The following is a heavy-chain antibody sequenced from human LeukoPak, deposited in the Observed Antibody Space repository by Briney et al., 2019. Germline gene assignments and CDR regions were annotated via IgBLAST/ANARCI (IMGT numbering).Heavy chain of an antibody. Sequence: GGSLRLSCAASGFTVSTNYMSWVRQAPGKGLEWVSVIYSGGSTYYADSVKGRFTISRDNSKNTLYLQMNSLRAEDTAVYYCARDRYSGSPDDYWGQGTLVTVSS. D-gene: IGHD1-26*01. CDR2: IYSGGST. J-gene: IGHJ4*02. V-gene: IGHV3-53*01. CDR3: ARDRYSGSPDDY. CDR1: GFTVSTNY.